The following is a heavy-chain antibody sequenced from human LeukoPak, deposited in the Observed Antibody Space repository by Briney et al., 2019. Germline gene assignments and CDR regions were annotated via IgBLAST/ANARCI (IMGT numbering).Heavy chain of an antibody. D-gene: IGHD6-13*01. CDR2: ISAYNGNT. CDR1: GYTFKSYG. J-gene: IGHJ4*02. Sequence: ASVKVSCKASGYTFKSYGINWVRQATGQGLEWMGWISAYNGNTNYAQKLQGRVTMTTDTSTNTAYMELRSLTSDDTAIYYCTRDVGNSWPMEYWGQGTLVTVSS. V-gene: IGHV1-18*01. CDR3: TRDVGNSWPMEY.